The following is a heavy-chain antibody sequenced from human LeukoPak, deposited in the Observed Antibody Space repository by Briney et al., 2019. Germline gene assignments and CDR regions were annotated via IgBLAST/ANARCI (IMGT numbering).Heavy chain of an antibody. Sequence: SETLSLTCTVSGGSISSYYWSWIRQPAGKGLEWIGRIYTSGSTNYNPSLKSRVTMSVDTSKNQFSLKLSSVTAADTAVYYCARAIDYSNYEGDYYYYYYMDVWGKGTTVTVSS. CDR2: IYTSGST. CDR1: GGSISSYY. D-gene: IGHD4-11*01. CDR3: ARAIDYSNYEGDYYYYYYMDV. V-gene: IGHV4-4*07. J-gene: IGHJ6*03.